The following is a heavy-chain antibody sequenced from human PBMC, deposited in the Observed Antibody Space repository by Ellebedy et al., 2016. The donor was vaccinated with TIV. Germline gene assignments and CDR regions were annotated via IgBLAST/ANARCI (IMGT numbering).Heavy chain of an antibody. D-gene: IGHD3-10*01. V-gene: IGHV4-34*01. J-gene: IGHJ5*02. Sequence: SETLSLTXAVYGGSFSDYYWTWIRQPPGKGLEWIGEINHGGSTNYNPSLKSRVTLSVDTSKNQFSLKLSSVTAADTAVYYCARIHVATMVRGPYYNWFDPWGQGTLVTVSS. CDR2: INHGGST. CDR3: ARIHVATMVRGPYYNWFDP. CDR1: GGSFSDYY.